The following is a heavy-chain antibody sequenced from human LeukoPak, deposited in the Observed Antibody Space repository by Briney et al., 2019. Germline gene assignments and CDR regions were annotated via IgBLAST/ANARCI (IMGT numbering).Heavy chain of an antibody. Sequence: GESLKISCKGSGYSFTTYWIGWVRQVPGKGLEWMGIIYPDDSDTRYSPSFQGQVTFSADKSISTAYLQWSSLKVSDTAIYYCARHSQLENFDYWGQGTLVTVSS. D-gene: IGHD6-13*01. CDR2: IYPDDSDT. J-gene: IGHJ4*02. V-gene: IGHV5-51*01. CDR3: ARHSQLENFDY. CDR1: GYSFTTYW.